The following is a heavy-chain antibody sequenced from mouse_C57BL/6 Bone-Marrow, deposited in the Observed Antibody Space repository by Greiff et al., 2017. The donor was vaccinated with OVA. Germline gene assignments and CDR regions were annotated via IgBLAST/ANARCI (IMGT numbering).Heavy chain of an antibody. CDR1: GYTFTSYW. CDR2: IDPNSGGT. Sequence: QVQLKQPGAELVKPGASVKLSCKASGYTFTSYWMHWVKQRPGRGLEWIGRIDPNSGGTKYNEKFKSKATLTVDKPSSTAYMQLSSLTSEDSAVYYCARGIPYYYGSSYVFAYWGQGTLVTVSA. J-gene: IGHJ3*01. V-gene: IGHV1-72*01. D-gene: IGHD1-1*01. CDR3: ARGIPYYYGSSYVFAY.